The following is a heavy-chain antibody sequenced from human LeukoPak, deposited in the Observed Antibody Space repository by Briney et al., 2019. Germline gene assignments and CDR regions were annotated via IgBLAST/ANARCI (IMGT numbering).Heavy chain of an antibody. CDR3: ARDREPLSIAAAGFWPNWFDP. CDR1: GGTFSSYA. V-gene: IGHV1-69*04. Sequence: ASVKVSCKASGGTFSSYAISWVRQAPGQGLEWMGRIIPILGIANYAQKFQGRVTITADKSTSTAYMELSSLRSEDTAVYYCARDREPLSIAAAGFWPNWFDPWGQGTLVTVSS. CDR2: IIPILGIA. D-gene: IGHD6-13*01. J-gene: IGHJ5*02.